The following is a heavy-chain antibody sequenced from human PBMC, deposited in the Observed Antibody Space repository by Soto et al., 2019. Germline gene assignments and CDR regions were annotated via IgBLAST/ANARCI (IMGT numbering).Heavy chain of an antibody. D-gene: IGHD4-17*01. CDR3: AATVPNYYYYGMDV. CDR2: INHSGST. V-gene: IGHV4-34*01. CDR1: GWSFSGYY. Sequence: PSETLSLTCAVSGWSFSGYYWSWIRQPPGKGLEWIGEINHSGSTNYNPSLKSRVTIAVDTSKNQFSLKLSSVTAVDTAVYYCAATVPNYYYYGMDVWGQGTTVTVSS. J-gene: IGHJ6*02.